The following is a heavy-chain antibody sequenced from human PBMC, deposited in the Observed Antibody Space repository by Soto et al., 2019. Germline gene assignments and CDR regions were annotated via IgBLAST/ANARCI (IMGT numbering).Heavy chain of an antibody. Sequence: ASVKVSCKASGYTFTDYGISWVRQAPGQGLEWMGWISTYNGDTKYAQNLQGRLILTTDTSTSTAYIELTSLRSDDTAVFYCAREYCTSTSCYGPDFWGQGTLVTVSS. V-gene: IGHV1-18*01. CDR3: AREYCTSTSCYGPDF. D-gene: IGHD2-2*01. CDR2: ISTYNGDT. CDR1: GYTFTDYG. J-gene: IGHJ4*02.